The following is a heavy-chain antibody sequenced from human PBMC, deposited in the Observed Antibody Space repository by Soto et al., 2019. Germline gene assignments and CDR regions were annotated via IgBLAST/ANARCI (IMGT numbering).Heavy chain of an antibody. CDR2: IYYSGST. J-gene: IGHJ5*02. V-gene: IGHV4-59*01. CDR3: ARVNYDILTGYYAYNWFDP. Sequence: SETLSLTCTVSGGSISSYYWSWIRQPPGKGLEWIGYIYYSGSTNYNPSLKSRVTISVDTSKNQFSLKLSSVTAADTAVYYCARVNYDILTGYYAYNWFDPWGQGTLVTVS. CDR1: GGSISSYY. D-gene: IGHD3-9*01.